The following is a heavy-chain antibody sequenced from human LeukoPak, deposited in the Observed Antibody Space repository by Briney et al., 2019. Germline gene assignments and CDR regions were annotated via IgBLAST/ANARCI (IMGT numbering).Heavy chain of an antibody. Sequence: ASVKVSCKASGGTVSSYAISWVRQAPGQGLEWMGGIIPIFGTANYAQKFQGRVTITADKSTSTAYMELSSLRSEDTAVYYCATSDTAMDYYYGMDVWGKGTTVTVSS. CDR3: ATSDTAMDYYYGMDV. D-gene: IGHD5-18*01. V-gene: IGHV1-69*06. J-gene: IGHJ6*04. CDR2: IIPIFGTA. CDR1: GGTVSSYA.